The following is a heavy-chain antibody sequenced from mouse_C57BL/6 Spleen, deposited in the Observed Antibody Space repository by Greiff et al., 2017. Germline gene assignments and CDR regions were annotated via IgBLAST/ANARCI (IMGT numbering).Heavy chain of an antibody. CDR1: GYAFSSSW. CDR2: IYPGDGDT. J-gene: IGHJ4*01. D-gene: IGHD3-2*02. V-gene: IGHV1-82*01. Sequence: VQLQQSGPELVKPGASVKISCKASGYAFSSSWLTWVKQRPGKGLEWIGRIYPGDGDTNYNGKFKGKATLTADKSSSTAYMQLSSLTSEDSAVYFCARSSSGYVHYAMDYWGQGTSVTVSS. CDR3: ARSSSGYVHYAMDY.